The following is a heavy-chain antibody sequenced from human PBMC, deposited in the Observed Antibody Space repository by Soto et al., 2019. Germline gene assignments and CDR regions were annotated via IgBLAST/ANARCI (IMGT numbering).Heavy chain of an antibody. CDR3: ARGQRGYCSGGSCSYFYYMDV. V-gene: IGHV3-74*01. CDR2: INSDGSST. CDR1: GFTFSSYW. J-gene: IGHJ6*03. Sequence: PGGSLRLSCAASGFTFSSYWMHWVRQAPGKGLVWVSRINSDGSSTSYADSVKGRFTISRDNAKNTLYLQMNSLRAEDTAVYYSARGQRGYCSGGSCSYFYYMDVWGKGTTVNVS. D-gene: IGHD2-15*01.